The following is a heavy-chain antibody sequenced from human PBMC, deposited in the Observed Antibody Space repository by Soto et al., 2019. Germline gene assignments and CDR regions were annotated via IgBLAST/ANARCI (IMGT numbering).Heavy chain of an antibody. J-gene: IGHJ3*02. Sequence: GGSLILSCAASGCTFRSYHMNWVRQAPGKGLEWAAVISYDGSNKYYADSVKGRFTISRDNCKNTLYLQMNSLRAEDTVVYYCAKERLGRIQLWFGHRDAFDIWGQGTMVTVSS. CDR2: ISYDGSNK. V-gene: IGHV3-30*18. D-gene: IGHD5-18*01. CDR1: GCTFRSYH. CDR3: AKERLGRIQLWFGHRDAFDI.